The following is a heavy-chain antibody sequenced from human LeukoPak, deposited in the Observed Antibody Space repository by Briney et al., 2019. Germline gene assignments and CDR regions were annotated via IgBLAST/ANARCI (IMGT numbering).Heavy chain of an antibody. CDR1: GGSFSGYY. Sequence: SETLSLTCAVYGGSFSGYYWSWIRQPPGKGLEWIGEINHSGSTNYNPSLKSRVTISVDRSKNQFSLKLSSVTAADTAVYYCARAPQNYGGHYFDYWGQGTLVTVSS. D-gene: IGHD4-23*01. J-gene: IGHJ4*02. V-gene: IGHV4-34*01. CDR2: INHSGST. CDR3: ARAPQNYGGHYFDY.